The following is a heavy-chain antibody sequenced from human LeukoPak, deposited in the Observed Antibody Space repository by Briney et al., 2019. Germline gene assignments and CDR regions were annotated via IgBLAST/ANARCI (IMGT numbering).Heavy chain of an antibody. CDR3: ARGYCSGGNCYYFDY. J-gene: IGHJ4*02. CDR2: IYYIGST. V-gene: IGHV4-59*01. D-gene: IGHD2-15*01. CDR1: GGSISSYY. Sequence: SETLSLTCTVSGGSISSYYWSWIRQPPGKGLEWIGYIYYIGSTNYKPSLKSRVTISVDTSKNQFSLKLSSVTAADTAVYYCARGYCSGGNCYYFDYWGQGTLVTVSS.